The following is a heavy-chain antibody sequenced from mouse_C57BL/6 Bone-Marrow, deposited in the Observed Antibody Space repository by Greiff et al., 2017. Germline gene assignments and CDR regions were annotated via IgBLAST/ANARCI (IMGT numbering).Heavy chain of an antibody. CDR1: GYTFTSYW. CDR2: IDPSDSYT. D-gene: IGHD2-4*01. Sequence: VQLQQPGAELVRPGTSVKLSCKASGYTFTSYWMHWVKQRPGQGLEWIGVIDPSDSYTNYNQKFKGKATLTVDTSSSTAYMQLSSLTSEDSAVYYCARWDDYDAMDYWGQGTSVTVSS. J-gene: IGHJ4*01. V-gene: IGHV1-59*01. CDR3: ARWDDYDAMDY.